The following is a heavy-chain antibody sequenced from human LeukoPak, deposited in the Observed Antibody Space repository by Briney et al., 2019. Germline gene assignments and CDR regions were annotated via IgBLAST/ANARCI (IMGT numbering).Heavy chain of an antibody. D-gene: IGHD7-27*01. V-gene: IGHV3-30*02. CDR1: GFNFRTHG. CDR2: IRADGSDK. Sequence: GGSLRLSCAASGFNFRTHGMHWVRQAPGKGLEWVTFIRADGSDKYYRHSVKGRFTISRDNSQNTLYLRMNSLRAEDTAIYYCVQDRDWGSGYWGQGTLVIVSS. J-gene: IGHJ4*02. CDR3: VQDRDWGSGY.